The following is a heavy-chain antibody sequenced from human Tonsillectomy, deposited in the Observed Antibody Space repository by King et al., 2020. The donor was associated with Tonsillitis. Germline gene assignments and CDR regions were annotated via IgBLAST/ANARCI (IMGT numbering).Heavy chain of an antibody. D-gene: IGHD2-2*01. V-gene: IGHV1-2*04. CDR1: GYTFTGYY. J-gene: IGHJ4*02. CDR3: ARYYCGATSCYADY. Sequence: VQLVESGAEVKKPGASVKVSCKASGYTFTGYYMHWVRQAPGQGLEWMGWINPNSGGTNYTQKYQGWVTMTRDTSISTAYMELSRLKSNDTAVYYCARYYCGATSCYADYWGQGTLVTVSS. CDR2: INPNSGGT.